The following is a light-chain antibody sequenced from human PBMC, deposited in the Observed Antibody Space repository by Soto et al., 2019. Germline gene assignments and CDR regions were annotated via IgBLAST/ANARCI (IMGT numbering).Light chain of an antibody. CDR2: EGS. CDR3: CSYAGSSSYV. J-gene: IGLJ1*01. V-gene: IGLV2-23*01. CDR1: SSDVGSYNL. Sequence: QSALTKPASVSGSPGQAITISCTGTSSDVGSYNLVSWYQQHPGKAPKLMIYEGSKRPSGVSNRFSGSKSGNTASLTISGLQAEDEADYYCCSYAGSSSYVFGTGTKVPVL.